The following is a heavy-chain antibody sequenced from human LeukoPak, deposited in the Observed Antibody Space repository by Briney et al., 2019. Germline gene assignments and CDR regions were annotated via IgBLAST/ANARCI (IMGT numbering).Heavy chain of an antibody. V-gene: IGHV1-69*01. Sequence: SVRVSCKASGGTFSSYAISWVRQAPGQGLEWMGGIIPIFGTANYAQKFQGRVTITADESTSTAYMELSSLRSEDTAVYYCAALVVADAFDIWGQGTMVTVSS. D-gene: IGHD3-22*01. CDR3: AALVVADAFDI. J-gene: IGHJ3*02. CDR2: IIPIFGTA. CDR1: GGTFSSYA.